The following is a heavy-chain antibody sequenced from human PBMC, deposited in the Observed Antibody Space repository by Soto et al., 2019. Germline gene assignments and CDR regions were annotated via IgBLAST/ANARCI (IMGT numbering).Heavy chain of an antibody. Sequence: ASVKVSCKASGYTFTSYGINWVRQATGQGLEWMGWMNPNSGNTGYAQKFQGRVTMTRNTSISTAYMELSSLRSEDTAVYYRARGLQLVRSWFDPWGRGTLVTVSS. D-gene: IGHD6-13*01. J-gene: IGHJ5*02. CDR3: ARGLQLVRSWFDP. V-gene: IGHV1-8*01. CDR2: MNPNSGNT. CDR1: GYTFTSYG.